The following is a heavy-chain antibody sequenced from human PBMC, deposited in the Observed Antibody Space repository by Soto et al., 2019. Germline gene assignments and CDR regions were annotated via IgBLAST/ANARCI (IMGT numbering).Heavy chain of an antibody. Sequence: QLQLQESGPGLVKPSETMSLTCTVSGGSISSTNHYWGWIRQPPGKGLEWIGTTYYSGTTYYHPSLNSPVTISVDTSKNQFSLKLSSVTAADTAVYYGARHKGYGYNYYYGMDVWGQGTTVTVSS. CDR3: ARHKGYGYNYYYGMDV. CDR2: TYYSGTT. J-gene: IGHJ6*02. CDR1: GGSISSTNHY. V-gene: IGHV4-39*01. D-gene: IGHD5-18*01.